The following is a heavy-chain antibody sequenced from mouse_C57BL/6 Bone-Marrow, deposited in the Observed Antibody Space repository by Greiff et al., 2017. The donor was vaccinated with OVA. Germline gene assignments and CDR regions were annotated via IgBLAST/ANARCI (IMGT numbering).Heavy chain of an antibody. Sequence: EVKLVESGGDLVKPGGSLKLSCAASGFTFSSYGMSWVRQTPDKRLEWVATISSGGSYTYYPDSVKGRFTISRDNAKNTLYLQMSSLKSEDTAMYYCARQVYYYGSSYFDYWGQGTTLTVSS. D-gene: IGHD1-1*01. CDR3: ARQVYYYGSSYFDY. J-gene: IGHJ2*01. CDR1: GFTFSSYG. CDR2: ISSGGSYT. V-gene: IGHV5-6*01.